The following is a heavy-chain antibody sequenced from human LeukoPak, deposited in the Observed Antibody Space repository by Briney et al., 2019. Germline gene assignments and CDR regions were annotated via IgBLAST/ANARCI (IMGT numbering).Heavy chain of an antibody. CDR3: ARVVGVGTAMGNNWFDP. J-gene: IGHJ5*02. CDR1: GGSISSYY. D-gene: IGHD5-18*01. Sequence: SETLSLTCTVSGGSISSYYWSWIRQPPGKGLEWIGYIYYSGSTNYNPSLKSRVTISVDTSKNQFSLKLSSVTAADTAVYYCARVVGVGTAMGNNWFDPWGQGTLVTVSS. CDR2: IYYSGST. V-gene: IGHV4-59*01.